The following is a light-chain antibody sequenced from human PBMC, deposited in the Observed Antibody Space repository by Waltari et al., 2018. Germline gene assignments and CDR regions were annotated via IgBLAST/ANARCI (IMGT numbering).Light chain of an antibody. CDR3: SLSCGGVWV. Sequence: QAVVTQEPSLTVSPGGTVILTCGSSTGGVTSGHYPYWFQQKPGQAPRTLVYDTTNKLPWPPARFSGSLLGGKAALTLSGAQPEDEAEYYCSLSCGGVWVFGGGTKVTVL. V-gene: IGLV7-46*01. CDR1: TGGVTSGHY. J-gene: IGLJ2*01. CDR2: DTT.